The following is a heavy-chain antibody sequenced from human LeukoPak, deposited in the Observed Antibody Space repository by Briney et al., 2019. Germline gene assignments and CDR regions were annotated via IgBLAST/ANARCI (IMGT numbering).Heavy chain of an antibody. CDR1: GGTFSSYA. D-gene: IGHD4-11*01. CDR2: IIPIFGTA. Sequence: ASVKVSCRASGGTFSSYAISWVRQAPGQGLEWMGGIIPIFGTANYAQKFQGRVTITTDESTSTAYMELSSLRSEDTAVYYCARVVTTVNWFDPWGQGTLVTVSS. CDR3: ARVVTTVNWFDP. V-gene: IGHV1-69*05. J-gene: IGHJ5*02.